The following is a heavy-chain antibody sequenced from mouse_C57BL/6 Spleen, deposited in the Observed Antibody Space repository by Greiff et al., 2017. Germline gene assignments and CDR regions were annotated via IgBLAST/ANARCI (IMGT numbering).Heavy chain of an antibody. CDR3: ARRYGNHAMDY. Sequence: EVQRVESGGGLVQPGGSLKLSCAASGFTFSDYGMAWVRQAPRKGPEWVAFISNLAYSIYYADTVTGRFTISRENAKNTLYLEMSSLRSEDTAMYYCARRYGNHAMDYWGQGTSVTVSS. CDR1: GFTFSDYG. V-gene: IGHV5-15*01. J-gene: IGHJ4*01. D-gene: IGHD2-1*01. CDR2: ISNLAYSI.